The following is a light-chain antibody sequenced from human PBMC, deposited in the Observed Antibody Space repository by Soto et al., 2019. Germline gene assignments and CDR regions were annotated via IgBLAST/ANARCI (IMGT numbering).Light chain of an antibody. CDR2: GAS. J-gene: IGKJ4*01. CDR3: QQYGSSPLLT. CDR1: QSVSSNY. V-gene: IGKV3-20*01. Sequence: EIVMTQSPGTLSLSPGERATLSCRASQSVSSNYLAWYQQKPGQAPRLLIYGASSRATGIPDRFSGSGSGTDFTLTISRLEPEDFALYYCQQYGSSPLLTFGGGTKVDTK.